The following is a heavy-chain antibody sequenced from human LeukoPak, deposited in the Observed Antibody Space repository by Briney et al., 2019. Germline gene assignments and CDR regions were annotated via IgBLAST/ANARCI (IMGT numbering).Heavy chain of an antibody. D-gene: IGHD2-15*01. CDR2: ISSSGGTTI. CDR1: GFSFSGYY. V-gene: IGHV3-11*01. Sequence: GGSLRLSCAASGFSFSGYYMSWIRQAPGKGLEWISYISSSGGTTIYYADSVKGRFTTSRDNAENSLYLRMDSLRAEDTAVYYCTRFRGYCSGATCYPYYFDYWGQGTLVTVSS. CDR3: TRFRGYCSGATCYPYYFDY. J-gene: IGHJ4*02.